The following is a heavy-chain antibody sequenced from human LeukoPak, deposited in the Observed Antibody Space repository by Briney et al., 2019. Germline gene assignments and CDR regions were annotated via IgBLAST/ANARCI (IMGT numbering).Heavy chain of an antibody. CDR2: ISCSSSTN. V-gene: IGHV3-48*01. Sequence: GGSLRLSCAASGFTFSSYSMNWVRQAPGKGLEWVAYISCSSSTNYYADSVKGRFTISRDNAKNSLYLQMNTLRAEDTAVYYCARAPTTSTPAEDWGQGTLVTVSS. D-gene: IGHD2-2*01. CDR3: ARAPTTSTPAED. J-gene: IGHJ4*02. CDR1: GFTFSSYS.